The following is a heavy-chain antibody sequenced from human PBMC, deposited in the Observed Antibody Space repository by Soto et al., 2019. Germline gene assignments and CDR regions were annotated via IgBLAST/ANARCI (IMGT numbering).Heavy chain of an antibody. V-gene: IGHV3-7*03. CDR2: IKQDGSEK. CDR1: GFTFSSYW. Sequence: PGASLRLSCAASGFTFSSYWMSWVRQAPGKGLEWVANIKQDGSEKYYVDSVKGRFTISRDNAKNSLYLQMNSLRAEDMAVYYCARSFSYGLPFDYWGQGTLVTVSS. D-gene: IGHD5-18*01. CDR3: ARSFSYGLPFDY. J-gene: IGHJ4*02.